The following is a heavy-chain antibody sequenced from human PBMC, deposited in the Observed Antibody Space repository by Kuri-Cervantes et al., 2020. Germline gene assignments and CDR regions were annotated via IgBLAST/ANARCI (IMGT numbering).Heavy chain of an antibody. D-gene: IGHD3-10*01. CDR3: ARRPMVRGVIYYFDY. Sequence: SETLSLTCAVSGYSISSGYYWGWIRQPPGKGLEWIGSIYHSGSTYYNPSLKSRVTIPVDTSKNQFSLKLSSVTAADTAVYYCARRPMVRGVIYYFDYWGQGTLVTVS. CDR1: GYSISSGYY. V-gene: IGHV4-38-2*01. CDR2: IYHSGST. J-gene: IGHJ4*02.